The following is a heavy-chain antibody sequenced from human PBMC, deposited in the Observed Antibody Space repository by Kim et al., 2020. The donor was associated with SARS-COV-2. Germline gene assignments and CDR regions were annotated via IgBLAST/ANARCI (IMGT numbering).Heavy chain of an antibody. CDR3: AKDRMGLTGATFDD. Sequence: GGSLRLSCASSGFTFGDYDMSWIRQVPGKGLEWVCHISGDGGSTYYVDSVKGRFTISRDNSKNSLYLQMNSLRTEDTALYYCAKDRMGLTGATFDDWGQG. CDR1: GFTFGDYD. D-gene: IGHD1-20*01. CDR2: ISGDGGST. J-gene: IGHJ4*02. V-gene: IGHV3-43*02.